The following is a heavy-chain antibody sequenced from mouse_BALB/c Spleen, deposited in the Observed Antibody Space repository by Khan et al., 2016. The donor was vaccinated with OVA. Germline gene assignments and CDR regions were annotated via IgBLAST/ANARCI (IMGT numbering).Heavy chain of an antibody. D-gene: IGHD2-3*01. CDR3: ARGDGYYVYFDY. J-gene: IGHJ2*01. V-gene: IGHV1-81*01. CDR1: GYTFTYYV. CDR2: IYPGSDNA. Sequence: QVQLQQSGPELVKPGASVKMSCKASGYTFTYYVITWVKQRTGQGLEWIGEIYPGSDNAYYNERFKGKATLTADKSSNTTHMQLSSLISEDSAVYFCARGDGYYVYFDYWGQGTTLTVSS.